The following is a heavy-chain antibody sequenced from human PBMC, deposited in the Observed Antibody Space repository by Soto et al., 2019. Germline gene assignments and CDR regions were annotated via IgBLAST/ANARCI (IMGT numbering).Heavy chain of an antibody. CDR2: VWYDGSKK. CDR3: ARATTVTTLDY. CDR1: GFTFSSYG. V-gene: IGHV3-33*01. Sequence: QVQLVESGGGVVQPGRSLRLSCAASGFTFSSYGMQWVRQAPGKGLEWVAVVWYDGSKKYYADSVKGRFTISRDNSKNTLYLQMNSLRAEDTAVYYCARATTVTTLDYWGQGTLVTVSS. J-gene: IGHJ4*02. D-gene: IGHD4-17*01.